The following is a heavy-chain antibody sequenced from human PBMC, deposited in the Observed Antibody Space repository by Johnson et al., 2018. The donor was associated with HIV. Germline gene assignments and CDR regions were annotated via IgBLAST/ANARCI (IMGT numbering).Heavy chain of an antibody. CDR3: AKTAAADAFDI. J-gene: IGHJ3*02. D-gene: IGHD2-2*01. CDR2: IRYAGSNK. CDR1: GFTFSSYG. Sequence: QMLLVESGGGVVQPGGSLRLSCAASGFTFSSYGMHWVRQAPGKGLEWVAFIRYAGSNKYYADSVKGRFTISRDNSKNTLYLQINSLSAEDTAVYYCAKTAAADAFDIWGQGTMVTVSS. V-gene: IGHV3-30*02.